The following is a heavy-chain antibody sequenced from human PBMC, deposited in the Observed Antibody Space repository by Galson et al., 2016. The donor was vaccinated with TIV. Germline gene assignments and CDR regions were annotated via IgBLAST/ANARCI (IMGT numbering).Heavy chain of an antibody. CDR3: ATDQNTALDTYPYYYGMDV. Sequence: SVKVSCKASGGTFRMFVFSWLRQAPGQGLEWMGVINPLFGTTNYAQTFQGRLTITADESTSSVYMEMTSLRSDDTAVYFCATDQNTALDTYPYYYGMDVWGQGTAVIVSS. CDR2: INPLFGTT. D-gene: IGHD5-18*01. J-gene: IGHJ6*02. V-gene: IGHV1-69*13. CDR1: GGTFRMFV.